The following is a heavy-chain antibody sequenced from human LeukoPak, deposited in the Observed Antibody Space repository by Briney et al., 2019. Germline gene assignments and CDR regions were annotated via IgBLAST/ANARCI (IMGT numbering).Heavy chain of an antibody. D-gene: IGHD3-22*01. V-gene: IGHV3-74*01. CDR2: INSDGSST. Sequence: PGGSLRLSCAASGFTFSSYWMHWVRQAPGKGLVWVSRINSDGSSTSYADSVKGRFTISRDNAKNTLYLQMNSLRAEDTAVYYCAKSVGYHSDRSGYYWLGTFDSWGQGTLVTVSS. J-gene: IGHJ4*02. CDR3: AKSVGYHSDRSGYYWLGTFDS. CDR1: GFTFSSYW.